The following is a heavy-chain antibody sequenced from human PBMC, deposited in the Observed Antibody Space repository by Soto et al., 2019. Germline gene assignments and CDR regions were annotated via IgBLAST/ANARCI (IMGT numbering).Heavy chain of an antibody. CDR3: ARLVLYQHWFDT. V-gene: IGHV4-39*01. CDR1: GGSISSSSYY. J-gene: IGHJ5*02. Sequence: PETLCVTCTVSGGSISSSSYYWGWIRQPPGKGLEWIGSIYYSGSTYYNPSLKSRVTISVDTSKNQFSLKLSSVTAADTALYYCARLVLYQHWFDTRGQGPLVT. CDR2: IYYSGST. D-gene: IGHD2-2*02.